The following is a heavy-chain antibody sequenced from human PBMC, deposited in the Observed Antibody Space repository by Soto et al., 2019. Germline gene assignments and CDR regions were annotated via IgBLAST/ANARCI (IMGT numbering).Heavy chain of an antibody. J-gene: IGHJ6*02. CDR1: GYSFSNYW. V-gene: IGHV5-51*01. D-gene: IGHD2-2*01. Sequence: GESLKISCKTSGYSFSNYWIGRVRQMPGKGLEWVGVMYPGDSQTRYSPSFQGQVTISVDKSISTAYLHWSSLKASDTAMYYCARADTAMGYYGMDVWGQGTTVTVSS. CDR3: ARADTAMGYYGMDV. CDR2: MYPGDSQT.